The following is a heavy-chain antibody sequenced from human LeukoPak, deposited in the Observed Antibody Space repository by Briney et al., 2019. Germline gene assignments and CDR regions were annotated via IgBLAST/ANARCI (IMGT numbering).Heavy chain of an antibody. CDR2: IYYSGST. V-gene: IGHV4-59*01. Sequence: SETLSLTCTVSGGSINSYYWSWIRQPPGKGLEWIGYIYYSGSTNYNPSLKSRVTMSVDTSKNQFSLRLSSVTAADTAVYYCARVTGYMTEDYFDYWGQGTLITVSS. CDR1: GGSINSYY. D-gene: IGHD6-13*01. CDR3: ARVTGYMTEDYFDY. J-gene: IGHJ4*02.